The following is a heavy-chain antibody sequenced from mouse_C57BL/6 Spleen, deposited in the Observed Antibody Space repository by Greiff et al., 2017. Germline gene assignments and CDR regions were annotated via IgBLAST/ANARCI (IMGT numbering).Heavy chain of an antibody. CDR2: IDPSDSYT. V-gene: IGHV1-69*01. CDR1: GYTFTSYW. D-gene: IGHD1-1*01. J-gene: IGHJ2*01. Sequence: QVQLQQPGAELVMPGASVKLSCKASGYTFTSYWMHWVKRRPGQGLEWIGEIDPSDSYTNYNQKFKGKSTLTVDKSSSTAYMQLSSLTSEDSAVYYCARGYYGSTYFDYWGQGTTLTVSS. CDR3: ARGYYGSTYFDY.